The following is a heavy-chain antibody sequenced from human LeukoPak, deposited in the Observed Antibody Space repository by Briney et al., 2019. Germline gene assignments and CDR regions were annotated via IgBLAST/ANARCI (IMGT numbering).Heavy chain of an antibody. CDR1: GGSISPYY. Sequence: SETLSLTCTVSGGSISPYYWSWIRQPPGKGLEWIGYIFYSGSTNYNPSLKSRVTISVDTSKNQFSLKLTSVTPGDTAVYYCARARVPYAYYFDYWGQGILVTVSS. D-gene: IGHD2-2*01. V-gene: IGHV4-59*01. J-gene: IGHJ4*02. CDR2: IFYSGST. CDR3: ARARVPYAYYFDY.